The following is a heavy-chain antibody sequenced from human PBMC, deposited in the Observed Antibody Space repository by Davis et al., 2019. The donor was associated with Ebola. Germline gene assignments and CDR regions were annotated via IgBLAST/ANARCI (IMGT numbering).Heavy chain of an antibody. CDR1: GASISSGDYY. J-gene: IGHJ4*02. V-gene: IGHV4-30-4*01. CDR2: IYYSGKT. CDR3: ASPANWGYY. Sequence: SETLSLTCTVSGASISSGDYYWSWIRQSPGRGQECLGYIYYSGKTYYNPSLESRLTISVDTSKNQFSLKLSSLTAADTAMYYCASPANWGYYWGQGTLVTVSS. D-gene: IGHD7-27*01.